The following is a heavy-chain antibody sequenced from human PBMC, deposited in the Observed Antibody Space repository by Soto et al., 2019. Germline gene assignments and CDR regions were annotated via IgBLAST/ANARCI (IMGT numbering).Heavy chain of an antibody. D-gene: IGHD6-13*01. CDR3: ARAKYSSSPRGYYYYGMDV. CDR1: GYTFTSYD. J-gene: IGHJ6*02. CDR2: MNPNSGNT. V-gene: IGHV1-8*01. Sequence: QVQLVQSGAEVKKPGASVKVSCKASGYTFTSYDINWVRQATGQGLEWMGWMNPNSGNTGSAQKFQGRVTMTRNTSIRTGYMELSSLRSEDTAVYYCARAKYSSSPRGYYYYGMDVWGQGTTVTVSS.